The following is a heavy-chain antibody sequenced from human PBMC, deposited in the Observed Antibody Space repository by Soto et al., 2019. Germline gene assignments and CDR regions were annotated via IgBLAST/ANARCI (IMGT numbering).Heavy chain of an antibody. V-gene: IGHV4-30-4*01. CDR2: IYYSGST. D-gene: IGHD3-3*01. CDR3: ARVLGHNKYYDFWSGTRFDP. CDR1: GGSISSGDYY. Sequence: PSETLSLTCTVSGGSISSGDYYWSWIRQPPGKGLEWIGCIYYSGSTYYNPSLKSRVTISVDTSKNQFSLKLSSVTAADTAVYYCARVLGHNKYYDFWSGTRFDPWGQGTLVTVSS. J-gene: IGHJ5*02.